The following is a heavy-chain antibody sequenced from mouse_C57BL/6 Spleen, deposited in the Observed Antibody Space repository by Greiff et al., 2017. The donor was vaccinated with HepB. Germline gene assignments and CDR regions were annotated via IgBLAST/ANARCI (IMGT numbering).Heavy chain of an antibody. J-gene: IGHJ4*01. Sequence: VQLQQSGAELVRPGASVKLSCTASGFNIKDDYMHWVKQRPEQGLEWIGWIDPENGDTEYASKFQGKATITADTSSNTAYLQLSSLTSEDTAVYYCTTPLYSKKGYYYAMDYWGQGTSVTVSS. V-gene: IGHV14-4*01. CDR2: IDPENGDT. CDR3: TTPLYSKKGYYYAMDY. CDR1: GFNIKDDY. D-gene: IGHD2-5*01.